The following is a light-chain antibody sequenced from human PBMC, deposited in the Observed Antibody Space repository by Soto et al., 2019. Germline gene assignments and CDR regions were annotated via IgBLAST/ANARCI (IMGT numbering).Light chain of an antibody. Sequence: DLQMPQSPSILSASVRDRVTITCRASQSISSWLAWYQQKPGKAPKLLIYKASSLESGVPSRFSGSGSGTEFTLTISSLQPDDSETYYCHQYNRSTWTFGQGNKV. V-gene: IGKV1-5*03. CDR2: KAS. CDR1: QSISSW. J-gene: IGKJ1*01. CDR3: HQYNRSTWT.